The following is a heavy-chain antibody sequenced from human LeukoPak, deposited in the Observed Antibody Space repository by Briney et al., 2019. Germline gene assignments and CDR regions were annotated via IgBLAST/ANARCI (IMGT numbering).Heavy chain of an antibody. Sequence: SVKVSXKTSGGTFNNSAISWVRQAPGQGLEWLGGVMPLFGTAGYAQKFQGRVTITKDESTRTVYLELTSLTSDDTAVYYCARDVHGDYGSGWFDPWGQGTLVSVSS. CDR1: GGTFNNSA. J-gene: IGHJ5*02. CDR3: ARDVHGDYGSGWFDP. D-gene: IGHD4-17*01. V-gene: IGHV1-69*05. CDR2: VMPLFGTA.